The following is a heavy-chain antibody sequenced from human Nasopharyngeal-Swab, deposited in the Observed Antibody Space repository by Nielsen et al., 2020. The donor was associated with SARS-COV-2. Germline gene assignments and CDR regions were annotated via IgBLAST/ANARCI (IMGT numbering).Heavy chain of an antibody. D-gene: IGHD1-26*01. J-gene: IGHJ6*03. CDR2: INTDGSST. Sequence: WSGPSPGKGPLWVWRINTDGSSTPYADSVTGRFTISRDNAKNTLYLQMNSLRAEDTAVYYCARASYRGYYYMDVWGKGTTVTVSS. CDR3: ARASYRGYYYMDV. V-gene: IGHV3-74*01.